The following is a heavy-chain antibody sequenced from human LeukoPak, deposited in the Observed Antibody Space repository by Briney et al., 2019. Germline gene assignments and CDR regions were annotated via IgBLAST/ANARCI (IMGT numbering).Heavy chain of an antibody. V-gene: IGHV6-1*01. D-gene: IGHD3-22*01. CDR1: GDSVSGSPAV. CDR3: AKAYYYDSSGYYFDY. CDR2: AYYRSKWYI. Sequence: SQSFSLTCAISGDSVSGSPAVWNWIRQSPSRGLEWLGRAYYRSKWYIDYAVSVKGRITITPDTSKNQFSLQMNSVTPEDTAVYYCAKAYYYDSSGYYFDYWGQGTLVTVSS. J-gene: IGHJ4*02.